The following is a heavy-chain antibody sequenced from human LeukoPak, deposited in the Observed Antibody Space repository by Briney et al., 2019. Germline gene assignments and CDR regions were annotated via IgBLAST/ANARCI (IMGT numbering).Heavy chain of an antibody. CDR1: GGSFNNYY. Sequence: PSETLSLTCTVSGGSFNNYYWSWIRQPPGKGLEWIGYVFDSGSTNYNPSLQSRVTISVDTSKNQFSLKLSSVTAADTAVYYCARQGRYSSGWYPVYYYYGMDVWGQGTTVTVSS. V-gene: IGHV4-59*12. CDR2: VFDSGST. J-gene: IGHJ6*02. D-gene: IGHD6-19*01. CDR3: ARQGRYSSGWYPVYYYYGMDV.